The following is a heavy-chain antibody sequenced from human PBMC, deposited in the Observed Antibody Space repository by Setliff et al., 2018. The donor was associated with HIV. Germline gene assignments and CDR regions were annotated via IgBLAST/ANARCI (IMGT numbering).Heavy chain of an antibody. Sequence: ASVKVSCKASGYTFIDYFIHWVRQAPGQGLEWMGWISAYNGNTNYAQKFQGRVTVARDTSASTAYVELSSLRSEDTAVYYCARDQNYGSGSYYTNNAFDIWGQGTMVTVSS. J-gene: IGHJ3*02. D-gene: IGHD3-10*01. CDR3: ARDQNYGSGSYYTNNAFDI. CDR2: ISAYNGNT. CDR1: GYTFIDYF. V-gene: IGHV1-18*04.